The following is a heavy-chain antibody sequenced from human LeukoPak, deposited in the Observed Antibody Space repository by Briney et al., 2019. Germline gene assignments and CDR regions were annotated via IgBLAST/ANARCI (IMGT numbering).Heavy chain of an antibody. CDR1: GGSFSGYY. J-gene: IGHJ4*02. CDR2: IYYSGST. CDR3: ARDQGIAAPFDY. V-gene: IGHV4-59*01. Sequence: SETLSLTCAVYGGSFSGYYWSWIRQPPGKGLEWIGYIYYSGSTNYNPSLKSRVTISVDTSKNQFSLKLSSVTAADTAVYYCARDQGIAAPFDYWGQGTLVTVSS. D-gene: IGHD6-13*01.